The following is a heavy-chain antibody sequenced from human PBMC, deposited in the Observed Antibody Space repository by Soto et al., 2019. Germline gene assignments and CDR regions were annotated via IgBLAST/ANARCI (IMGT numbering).Heavy chain of an antibody. CDR2: ISAYNGNT. CDR3: ARDAVLLWLGELLYPNWFDP. D-gene: IGHD3-10*01. J-gene: IGHJ5*02. Sequence: QVQLVQSGAEVKKPGASVKVSCKASGYTFTSYGISWVRQAPGQGLEWMGWISAYNGNTNYAQKLQGRVTMTTDTSTSTAYMELRSLRSADTAVYYCARDAVLLWLGELLYPNWFDPWGQGTLVTVSS. CDR1: GYTFTSYG. V-gene: IGHV1-18*01.